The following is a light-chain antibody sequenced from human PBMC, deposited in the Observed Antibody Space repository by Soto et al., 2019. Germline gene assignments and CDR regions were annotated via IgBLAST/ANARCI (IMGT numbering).Light chain of an antibody. CDR1: QSITIW. CDR3: QQYYTTPLF. Sequence: DIQMTQSPSTLSASVGDRISITCRANQSITIWLAWYQQKPGKAPNLLIYEASSLESGVPSRFNGSGSGTEFTLSISGLQPDDLATYYCQQYYTTPLFFGGGTKVEIQ. CDR2: EAS. J-gene: IGKJ4*01. V-gene: IGKV1-5*03.